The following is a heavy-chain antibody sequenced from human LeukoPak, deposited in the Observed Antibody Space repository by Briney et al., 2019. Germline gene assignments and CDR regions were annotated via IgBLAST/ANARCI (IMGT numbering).Heavy chain of an antibody. CDR3: ARGPYCSSTSCYTGHAFDI. CDR2: IYPGDSDT. D-gene: IGHD2-2*02. CDR1: GYSFTSYW. J-gene: IGHJ3*02. Sequence: PGGSLKISCKGSGYSFTSYWIGWVRQMPGKGLEWMGIIYPGDSDTRYSPSFQGQVTISADKSISTAYLQWSSLKASDTAMYYCARGPYCSSTSCYTGHAFDIWGQGTMVTVSS. V-gene: IGHV5-51*01.